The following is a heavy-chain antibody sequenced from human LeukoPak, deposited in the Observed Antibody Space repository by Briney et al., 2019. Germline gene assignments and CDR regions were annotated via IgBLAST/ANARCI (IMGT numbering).Heavy chain of an antibody. CDR2: INPNSGGT. J-gene: IGHJ4*02. CDR3: AGGNYNDSTSPAF. Sequence: GASVKVSCKASGYTFTGYYMHWVRQAPGQGLEWMGWINPNSGGTDYAQKFQGRVTMTRDTSISTAYMELSRLRSDDTAVYYCAGGNYNDSTSPAFWGQGTLVTVSS. D-gene: IGHD3-22*01. V-gene: IGHV1-2*02. CDR1: GYTFTGYY.